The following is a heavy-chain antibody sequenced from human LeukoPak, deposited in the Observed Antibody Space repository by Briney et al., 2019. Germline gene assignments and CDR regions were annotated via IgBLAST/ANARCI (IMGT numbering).Heavy chain of an antibody. CDR2: IDHNGNT. CDR1: GGSFIGYY. CDR3: ARGNSSWPFDY. V-gene: IGHV4-34*01. D-gene: IGHD6-13*01. J-gene: IGHJ4*02. Sequence: PSETLSLTCTVYGGSFIGYYWSWIRQPPGKGLQWIGEIDHNGNTNYIPSLKSRLTISVDTSKNQFSLRLTAVTAADTAVYYCARGNSSWPFDYWGQGTLVTVSS.